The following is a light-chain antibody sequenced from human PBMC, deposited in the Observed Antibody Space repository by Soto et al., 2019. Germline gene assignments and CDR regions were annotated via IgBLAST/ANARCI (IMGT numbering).Light chain of an antibody. V-gene: IGKV1-5*03. J-gene: IGKJ1*01. CDR2: KAS. CDR1: QNINRG. CDR3: QQYDSFLRT. Sequence: DIQMTQSPSALYASVGDRDVITCRASQNINRGLAWYQQKPGEAPKLLIFKASTAHGGVPPRFSGSGAGTDFSLTTSSLQPDDFATYYCQQYDSFLRTFGQGTKVEIK.